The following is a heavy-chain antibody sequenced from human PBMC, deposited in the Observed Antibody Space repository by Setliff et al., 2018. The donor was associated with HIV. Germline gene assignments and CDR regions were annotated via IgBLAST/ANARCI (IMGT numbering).Heavy chain of an antibody. D-gene: IGHD2-15*01. CDR3: AKCGGTCWHNFFGP. CDR1: GFTFSSYS. V-gene: IGHV3-21*01. Sequence: PGGSLRLSCAASGFTFSSYSMNWVRQAPGKGLEWVSSISSSSSYIYYADSVKGRFTISRDNAKNSLYLQMNSLRAEDTAVYYCAKCGGTCWHNFFGPWGQGTLVTVSS. CDR2: ISSSSSYI. J-gene: IGHJ5*02.